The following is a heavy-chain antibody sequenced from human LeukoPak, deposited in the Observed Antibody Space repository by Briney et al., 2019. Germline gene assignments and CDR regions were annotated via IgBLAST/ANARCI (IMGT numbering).Heavy chain of an antibody. D-gene: IGHD1-26*01. CDR3: ARERGRGRDSPWFDY. V-gene: IGHV3-53*01. CDR1: GFIVSGDF. J-gene: IGHJ4*02. CDR2: IYSDGRT. Sequence: GGSVRLSWAGSGFIVSGDFVSWVRQAAGEGLEWVSGIYSDGRTYYSECVKGGLTISRDNSKNTLDLQMTRLRAEDTAVYYCARERGRGRDSPWFDYWGQGTLVTVSS.